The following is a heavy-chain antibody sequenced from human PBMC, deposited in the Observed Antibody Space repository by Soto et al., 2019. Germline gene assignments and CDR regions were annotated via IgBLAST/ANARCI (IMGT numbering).Heavy chain of an antibody. Sequence: QVQLQESGPGLVKPSETLSLTCTVSGGSISGYYWSWIRQPAGKGLEWIGRIYTRGSTNYNPSLISRVTMSVDTSKNQFSLKLSSVTAADTAVYFCARDRSGSQYGMDVWGQGTTVTVSS. J-gene: IGHJ6*02. CDR3: ARDRSGSQYGMDV. D-gene: IGHD1-26*01. V-gene: IGHV4-4*07. CDR2: IYTRGST. CDR1: GGSISGYY.